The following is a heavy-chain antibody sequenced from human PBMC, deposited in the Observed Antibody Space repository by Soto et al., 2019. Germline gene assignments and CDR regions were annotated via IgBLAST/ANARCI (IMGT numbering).Heavy chain of an antibody. CDR3: ARRQISPPTRGAAAARGGMDV. CDR1: GFTFNNYG. V-gene: IGHV3-33*01. CDR2: IWNDGSGY. Sequence: QAQLVESGGGVVQPGGSLRLSCAASGFTFNNYGMHWVRQAPGKGLEWVAVIWNDGSGYYYANSVKGRFTISRDNSKNTLYLQMRGLRAEDTAVYFCARRQISPPTRGAAAARGGMDVWGHGTTVTVSS. D-gene: IGHD6-13*01. J-gene: IGHJ6*02.